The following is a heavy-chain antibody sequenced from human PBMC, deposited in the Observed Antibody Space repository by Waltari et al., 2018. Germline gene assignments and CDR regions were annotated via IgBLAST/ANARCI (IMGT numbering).Heavy chain of an antibody. J-gene: IGHJ4*02. CDR3: ATWTTTSSSYSPYSF. V-gene: IGHV3-33*01. D-gene: IGHD3-22*01. Sequence: QVQLVESGGGVVQPGRSLRLSCAASGFTFSSYGMHWVRQAPGKGLGWVAVIWYDGSNKYYADSVKGRFTISRDNSKNTLYLQMNSLRADDTAVYYCATWTTTSSSYSPYSFWGQGTLVTVSS. CDR1: GFTFSSYG. CDR2: IWYDGSNK.